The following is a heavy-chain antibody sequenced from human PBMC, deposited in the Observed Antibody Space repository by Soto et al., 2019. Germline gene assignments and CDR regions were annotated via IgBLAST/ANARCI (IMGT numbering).Heavy chain of an antibody. CDR1: GFTVSNNY. J-gene: IGHJ6*02. V-gene: IGHV3-53*02. CDR3: AVFNSHGSYYYPYSMDV. D-gene: IGHD5-18*01. Sequence: EVRLVETGGGLIQPGGSLRLSCEASGFTVSNNYMYWVRQAPGKGLEWVSVIYSGGSTYHADSVKGRFTTSRDISKNTLYLQINGPGADDTAVYYCAVFNSHGSYYYPYSMDVWGQGTTVTVSS. CDR2: IYSGGST.